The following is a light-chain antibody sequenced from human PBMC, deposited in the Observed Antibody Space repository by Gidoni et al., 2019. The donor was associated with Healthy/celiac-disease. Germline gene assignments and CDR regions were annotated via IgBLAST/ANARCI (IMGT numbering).Light chain of an antibody. V-gene: IGKV3-15*01. CDR3: QQYNNWRWT. CDR2: GAS. CDR1: QSVSSN. Sequence: EIVMPQSPATLSVSPGERATLSCRASQSVSSNLAWYQQKPGQAPRLLIYGASTRATGIPARFSGSGSGTEFTLTISSLQSEDFAVYYCQQYNNWRWTFXXXTKVEIK. J-gene: IGKJ1*01.